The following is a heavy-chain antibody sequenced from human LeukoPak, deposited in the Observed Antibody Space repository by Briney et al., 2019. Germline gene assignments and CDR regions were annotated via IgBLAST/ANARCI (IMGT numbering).Heavy chain of an antibody. V-gene: IGHV1-46*01. D-gene: IGHD3-22*01. J-gene: IGHJ6*03. CDR1: GYTFISYY. Sequence: ASVKVSCKAFGYTFISYYIHWVRQAPGQGLEWMGVINPNGGSTTYAQKFQGRVTMTRDMSTSTVYMELSSLRSEDTAVYYCARDKAVYDSSGYDYYYYMDVWGKGTTVTVSS. CDR3: ARDKAVYDSSGYDYYYYMDV. CDR2: INPNGGST.